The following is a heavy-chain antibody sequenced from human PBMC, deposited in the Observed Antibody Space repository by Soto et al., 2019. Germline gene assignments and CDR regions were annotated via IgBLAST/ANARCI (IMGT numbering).Heavy chain of an antibody. J-gene: IGHJ4*02. D-gene: IGHD1-26*01. V-gene: IGHV3-23*01. CDR2: ISGDGTRT. CDR3: AKDRGDGNYYFDS. CDR1: GFTFSSHA. Sequence: HPGGSLRLSCAVSGFTFSSHAMSWVRQAPGKGLEWVSGISGDGTRTFYPDSVKGRFTISRDNSKNTLFLQMNSLRAEDTALYYCAKDRGDGNYYFDSWGQGILVTVSS.